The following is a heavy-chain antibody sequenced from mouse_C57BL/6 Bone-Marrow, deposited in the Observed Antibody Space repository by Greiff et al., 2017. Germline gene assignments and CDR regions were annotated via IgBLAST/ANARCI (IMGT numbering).Heavy chain of an antibody. V-gene: IGHV14-4*01. CDR1: GFNIKDDY. CDR2: IDPENGDT. J-gene: IGHJ4*01. CDR3: TTPRIYYGNYYAMDY. D-gene: IGHD2-1*01. Sequence: VQLQQSGAELVRPGASVKLSCTASGFNIKDDYMHWVKQRPEQGLEWIGWIDPENGDTEYASKFQGKATITAETSSSTVYLELSSLISEYTAVYYCTTPRIYYGNYYAMDYWGQGTSVTVSS.